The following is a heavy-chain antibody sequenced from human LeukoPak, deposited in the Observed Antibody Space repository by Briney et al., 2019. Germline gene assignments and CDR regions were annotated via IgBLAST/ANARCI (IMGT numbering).Heavy chain of an antibody. Sequence: PGGSLRLSCAASGFSFSSYAMSWVRQAPGKGLEWVSANTGGGDRTNYADSVKGRFTISRDNSKNTVYLQMNSLRADDTAVYYCAKGRGVGATYYGPDYWGQGTLVSVSS. CDR2: NTGGGDRT. J-gene: IGHJ4*02. CDR3: AKGRGVGATYYGPDY. D-gene: IGHD1-26*01. V-gene: IGHV3-23*01. CDR1: GFSFSSYA.